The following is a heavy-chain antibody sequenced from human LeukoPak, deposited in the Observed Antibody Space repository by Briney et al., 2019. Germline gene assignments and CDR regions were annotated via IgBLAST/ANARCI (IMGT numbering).Heavy chain of an antibody. V-gene: IGHV3-48*03. Sequence: GAALRLSCAAPGFDLSTYEVNWVRQTRGKGLGWIADITISGHTKNYADSVKGRFIISRDNARTSLYLQMNSLRVEDTGVYYCARGDPHADLWGQGTLVTVSS. CDR3: ARGDPHADL. CDR2: ITISGHTK. CDR1: GFDLSTYE. J-gene: IGHJ5*02.